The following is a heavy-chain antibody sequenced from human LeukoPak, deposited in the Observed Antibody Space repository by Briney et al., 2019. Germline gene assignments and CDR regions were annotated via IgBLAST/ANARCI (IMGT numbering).Heavy chain of an antibody. CDR1: GYTFTSYG. CDR3: ARDNIAVAGADY. D-gene: IGHD6-19*01. CDR2: ISAYNGNT. Sequence: ASVKVSCKASGYTFTSYGISWVRQAPGQGLEWRGWISAYNGNTNYAQKLQGRVSMTTDTSTRTAYMELWSLRSDDTAVYYCARDNIAVAGADYWGQGTLVTVSS. J-gene: IGHJ4*02. V-gene: IGHV1-18*01.